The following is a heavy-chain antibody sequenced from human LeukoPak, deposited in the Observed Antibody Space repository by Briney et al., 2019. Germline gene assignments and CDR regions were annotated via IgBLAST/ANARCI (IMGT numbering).Heavy chain of an antibody. CDR1: GFTFSNAW. Sequence: PGGSLRLSCAASGFTFSNAWMSWVRQAPGKGLEWVGRIKSKTDGGTTTYTAPVKGRFTISRDDSKNTLYLQMNSLKTEDTALYYCATGDPESGIYAFEIWGQGTVVTVSS. D-gene: IGHD3-10*01. CDR2: IKSKTDGGTT. CDR3: ATGDPESGIYAFEI. V-gene: IGHV3-15*01. J-gene: IGHJ3*02.